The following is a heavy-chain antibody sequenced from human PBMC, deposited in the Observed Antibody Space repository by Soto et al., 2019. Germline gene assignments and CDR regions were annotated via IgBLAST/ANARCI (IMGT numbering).Heavy chain of an antibody. V-gene: IGHV3-23*01. CDR3: VREGRGSFDF. CDR2: ITDTGGDA. D-gene: IGHD5-12*01. J-gene: IGHJ3*01. Sequence: GGSLRLSCVASGLTFGSRAMTWVRQAPGEGLQWVSTITDTGGDAKYADSVRGRFVISRDNSKKTLYLQMTSLTAEDSAMYYCVREGRGSFDFWGRGTMVTVSS. CDR1: GLTFGSRA.